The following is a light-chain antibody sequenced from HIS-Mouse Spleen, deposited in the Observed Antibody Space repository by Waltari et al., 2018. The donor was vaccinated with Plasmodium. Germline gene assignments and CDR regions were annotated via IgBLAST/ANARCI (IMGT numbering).Light chain of an antibody. CDR3: QVWDSSSDHRV. CDR1: NIGSKS. CDR2: DDS. Sequence: SYVLTQPPSVSVAPGQTARITCGGNNIGSKSVHWYQQKPGQAPVLVVYDDSDRPSGIPGRFSGSNSGNTATLTISRVEAGDEADYYCQVWDSSSDHRVFGGGIKLTVL. V-gene: IGLV3-21*02. J-gene: IGLJ2*01.